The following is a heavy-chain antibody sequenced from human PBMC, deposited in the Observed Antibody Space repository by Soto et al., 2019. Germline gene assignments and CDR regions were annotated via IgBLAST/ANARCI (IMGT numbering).Heavy chain of an antibody. CDR1: GGSMSRYY. J-gene: IGHJ4*02. D-gene: IGHD6-19*01. CDR2: VYYTGST. V-gene: IGHV4-59*01. CDR3: ARYASGRYYVVS. Sequence: QVQLPESGPGLVKPSETVSLTCTVSGGSMSRYYWTWIRQPPGKGLEWIGYVYYTGSTNSNPSLTSRVTISMDTSTHQFSLRLTAVTAADTAVYYCARYASGRYYVVSWGQGNLVTVSS.